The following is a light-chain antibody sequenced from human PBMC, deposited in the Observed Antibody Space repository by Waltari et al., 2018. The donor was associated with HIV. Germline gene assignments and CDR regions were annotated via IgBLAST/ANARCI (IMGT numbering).Light chain of an antibody. J-gene: IGLJ1*01. Sequence: QSALTQPASVSGSPGQSITISCTGTSSDVGRYNYVSWYQQHPGKAPKLILYELRNRPAGVSNRFSAAKSGNMATLTISGLQPDDEADYHCCSLGGSNTKVFGTGTKVTVL. V-gene: IGLV2-14*01. CDR3: CSLGGSNTKV. CDR1: SSDVGRYNY. CDR2: ELR.